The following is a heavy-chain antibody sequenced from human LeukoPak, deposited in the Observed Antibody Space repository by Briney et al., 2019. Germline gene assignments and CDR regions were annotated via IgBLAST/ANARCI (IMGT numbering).Heavy chain of an antibody. CDR2: INHSGST. V-gene: IGHV4-34*01. D-gene: IGHD6-13*01. CDR3: ARLPSTRYSSSPPRDYNFNY. Sequence: SETLSLTCAVYGGSFSGYYWSWIRQPPGKGLEWIGEINHSGSTNYNPSLKSRVTISVDTSKNQFSLKLSSVTAADTAVYYCARLPSTRYSSSPPRDYNFNYWGQGTLVTVSS. CDR1: GGSFSGYY. J-gene: IGHJ4*02.